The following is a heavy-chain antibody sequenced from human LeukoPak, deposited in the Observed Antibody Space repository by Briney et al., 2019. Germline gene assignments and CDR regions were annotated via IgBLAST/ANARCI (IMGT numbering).Heavy chain of an antibody. CDR1: GGSISSFY. D-gene: IGHD6-13*01. CDR2: IYSSGST. V-gene: IGHV4-59*01. CDR3: ARKGVAAGLDY. J-gene: IGHJ4*02. Sequence: SETLSLTCVVSGGSISSFYWSWIRQPPGNALEWIGYIYSSGSTSYNPSLKSRVTISVDTSKNQFSLRLSSVTAADTAVYYCARKGVAAGLDYWGQGTLVTVSS.